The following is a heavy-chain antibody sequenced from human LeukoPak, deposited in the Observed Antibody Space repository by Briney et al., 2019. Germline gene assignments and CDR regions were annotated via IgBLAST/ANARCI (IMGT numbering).Heavy chain of an antibody. J-gene: IGHJ4*02. D-gene: IGHD3-16*02. CDR2: INTNTGNP. CDR3: ARDYVWGSYRPLDY. V-gene: IGHV7-4-1*02. Sequence: ASVKVSCKASGYTFTSYAMNWVRQAPGQGLESMGWINTNTGNPTYAQGFTGRFVFSLDTSVSTAYLQISSLKAEDTAVYYCARDYVWGSYRPLDYWGQGTLVTVSS. CDR1: GYTFTSYA.